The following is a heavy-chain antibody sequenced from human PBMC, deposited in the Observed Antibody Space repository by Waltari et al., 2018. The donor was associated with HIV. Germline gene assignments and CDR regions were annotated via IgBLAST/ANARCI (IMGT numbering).Heavy chain of an antibody. CDR1: GGSFSGYY. J-gene: IGHJ5*02. Sequence: QVQLQQWGAGLLKPSETLSLTCAVYGGSFSGYYWSWIRQPPGKGLEWIGEINHSGTTTNNPSFKGRVTIAVATSRDQVSLKRRSVTAADTAVNYCARVCARTTVTPKRLTWFDPWCQGPLVTVSS. V-gene: IGHV4-34*01. D-gene: IGHD4-17*01. CDR3: ARVCARTTVTPKRLTWFDP. CDR2: INHSGTT.